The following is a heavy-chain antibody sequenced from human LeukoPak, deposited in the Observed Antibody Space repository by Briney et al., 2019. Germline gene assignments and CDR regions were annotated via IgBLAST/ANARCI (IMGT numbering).Heavy chain of an antibody. CDR1: GGSISSYY. Sequence: SETLSLTCTVSGGSISSYYWSWIRQPPGKGLEWLAYIYYSGSTSYSPSLKSRVTMSVDTSKNQFSLSLTSVTAADTAVYYCARRIAASDAFDYWGRGTLVTVSS. CDR2: IYYSGST. D-gene: IGHD6-25*01. J-gene: IGHJ4*02. CDR3: ARRIAASDAFDY. V-gene: IGHV4-59*08.